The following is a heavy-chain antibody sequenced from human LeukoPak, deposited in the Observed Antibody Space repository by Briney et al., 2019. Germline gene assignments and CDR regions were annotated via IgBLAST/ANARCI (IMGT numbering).Heavy chain of an antibody. D-gene: IGHD3-22*01. V-gene: IGHV3-48*03. Sequence: PGGSLRLSCAASGFTFSSYEMNWVRQAPGQGLEWVSYISSSGSTIYYADSVKGRFTISTDNAKNSLYLQMNSLRADDTAVYYCAIASAMIVVVRGAFDIWGQGTMVTVSS. CDR3: AIASAMIVVVRGAFDI. J-gene: IGHJ3*02. CDR2: ISSSGSTI. CDR1: GFTFSSYE.